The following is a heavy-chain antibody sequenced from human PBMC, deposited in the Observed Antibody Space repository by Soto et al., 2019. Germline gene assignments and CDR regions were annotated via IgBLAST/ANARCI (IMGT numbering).Heavy chain of an antibody. V-gene: IGHV3-30*18. J-gene: IGHJ6*02. CDR1: GFTFSSYG. Sequence: QVQLVESGGGVVQPGRSPRLSCAASGFTFSSYGMHWVRQAPGKGLEWVAVISYDGSNKYYADSVKGRFTISRDNSKNTLYLQMNSLRAEDTAVYYCAKRAPPRYTSGKAYYYGMDVWGQGTTVTVSS. CDR2: ISYDGSNK. D-gene: IGHD5-12*01. CDR3: AKRAPPRYTSGKAYYYGMDV.